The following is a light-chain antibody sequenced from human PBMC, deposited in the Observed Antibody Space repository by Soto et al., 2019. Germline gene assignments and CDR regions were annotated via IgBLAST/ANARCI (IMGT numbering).Light chain of an antibody. CDR2: AAS. Sequence: DIQMTQSPSSVSASVGDRVTITCRASQGFSSWLAWYQKKPGKAPRLLIYAASSLQSGVPSRFSGSGSGTEFNLTISSLQPEDFATYYCQQGYSLTLTFGGGTKVDIK. V-gene: IGKV1-12*01. CDR1: QGFSSW. CDR3: QQGYSLTLT. J-gene: IGKJ4*01.